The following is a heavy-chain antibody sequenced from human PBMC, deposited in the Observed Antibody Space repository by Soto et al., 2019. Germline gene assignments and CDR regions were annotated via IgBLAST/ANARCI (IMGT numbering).Heavy chain of an antibody. D-gene: IGHD3-10*01. CDR3: ARVRGVMRNYYYGMDV. J-gene: IGHJ6*02. V-gene: IGHV1-69*13. Sequence: SVKVSCKASGGTFSSYAISWVRQAPGQGLEWMGGIIPIFGTANYAQKFQGRVTITADESTSTAYMELSSLRSEDTAVYYCARVRGVMRNYYYGMDVWRQGTTVTVSS. CDR1: GGTFSSYA. CDR2: IIPIFGTA.